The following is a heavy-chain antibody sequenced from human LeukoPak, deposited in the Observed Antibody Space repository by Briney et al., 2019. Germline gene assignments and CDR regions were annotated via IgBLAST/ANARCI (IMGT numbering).Heavy chain of an antibody. J-gene: IGHJ4*02. CDR2: ISYDGSNK. V-gene: IGHV3-30*18. Sequence: GGSLRLSCAASGFTFSSYGMHWVRQAPGKGLEWVAVISYDGSNKYYADSVKGRFTISRDNSKNTLFLQVNSLRAEDTAVYYCAKDGYSVYDKFDYWGQGTLVTVSS. CDR3: AKDGYSVYDKFDY. CDR1: GFTFSSYG. D-gene: IGHD5/OR15-5a*01.